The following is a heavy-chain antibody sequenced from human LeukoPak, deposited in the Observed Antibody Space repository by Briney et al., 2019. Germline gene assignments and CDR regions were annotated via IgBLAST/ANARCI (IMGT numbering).Heavy chain of an antibody. CDR2: IRSKAYGGTT. Sequence: GRSLRLSCTASGFTFGDYAMSWFRQAPGKGLEWVGFIRSKAYGGTTEYAASVKGGFTISRDDSKSIAYLQMNSLKTEDTAVYYCTTVLLWFGELIPYYYYGMDVWGQGTTVTVSS. V-gene: IGHV3-49*03. J-gene: IGHJ6*02. D-gene: IGHD3-10*01. CDR1: GFTFGDYA. CDR3: TTVLLWFGELIPYYYYGMDV.